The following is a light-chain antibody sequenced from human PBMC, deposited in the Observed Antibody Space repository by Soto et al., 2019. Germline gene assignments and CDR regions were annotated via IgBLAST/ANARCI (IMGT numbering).Light chain of an antibody. Sequence: DIQMTQSPSALSASVGDRVTITCRASQSISGWLAWYQQKPGKAPKLLIYKASSLQGGVPSRFSGSGSGTEFTLTISGLQPDDVATYYCHQYSGLYTFGQGTKLEI. J-gene: IGKJ2*01. CDR2: KAS. V-gene: IGKV1-5*03. CDR1: QSISGW. CDR3: HQYSGLYT.